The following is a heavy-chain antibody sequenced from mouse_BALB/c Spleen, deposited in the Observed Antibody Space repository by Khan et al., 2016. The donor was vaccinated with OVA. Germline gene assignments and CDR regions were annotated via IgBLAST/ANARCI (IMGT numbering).Heavy chain of an antibody. V-gene: IGHV1-4*01. CDR3: VRSGAYYRYDGYFDV. D-gene: IGHD2-14*01. CDR1: GYTFTSYT. CDR2: INPSNTYT. J-gene: IGHJ1*01. Sequence: QVQLQQSGAELARPGASVKMSCKASGYTFTSYTMHWVKQRPGRGLEWIGYINPSNTYTNYNQKFKEKATLTADKSSNTAYMQLSSLTSEDSAVYYCVRSGAYYRYDGYFDVWGAGTTVTVSS.